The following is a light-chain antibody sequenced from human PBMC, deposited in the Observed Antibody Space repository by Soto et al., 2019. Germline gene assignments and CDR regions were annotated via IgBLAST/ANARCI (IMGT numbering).Light chain of an antibody. CDR3: QQYNNGPPHVT. V-gene: IGKV3-15*01. J-gene: IGKJ1*01. CDR2: GAS. CDR1: QSVSSN. Sequence: EIVMTQSPATLSVSPGERATLSCRASQSVSSNLAWYQQKPGQAPRLLIYGASTRATGIPARFSGSGSGTEFTLTISSLQSEDFAVYYCQQYNNGPPHVTFGQGTEVEIK.